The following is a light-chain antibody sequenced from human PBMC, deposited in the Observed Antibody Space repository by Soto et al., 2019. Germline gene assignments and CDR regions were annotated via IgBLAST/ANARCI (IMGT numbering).Light chain of an antibody. CDR1: SSDVGYYDY. V-gene: IGLV2-8*01. CDR3: SSYAGSNNFV. J-gene: IGLJ1*01. CDR2: EVT. Sequence: QSALTQPPSASGFPGQSVTISCTGTSSDVGYYDYVSWYQQHPGKAPKLVIYEVTKRPSAVPDRVSASKSGNTASLTVSGLRAEDEADYYCSSYAGSNNFVFGSGTKLTVL.